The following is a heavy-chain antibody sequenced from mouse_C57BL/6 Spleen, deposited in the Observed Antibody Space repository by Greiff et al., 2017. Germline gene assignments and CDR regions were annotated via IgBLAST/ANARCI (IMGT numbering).Heavy chain of an antibody. CDR2: IYPGDGDT. CDR3: AREGNYYGSSSVDD. D-gene: IGHD1-1*01. J-gene: IGHJ2*01. CDR1: GYAFSSSW. Sequence: QVQLKESGPELVKPGASVKISCKASGYAFSSSWMNWVKQRPGKGLEWIGRIYPGDGDTNYNGKLKGKATLTADKSSSTAYMQLSSLTSEDSAVYFCAREGNYYGSSSVDDWGQGTTLTVSS. V-gene: IGHV1-82*01.